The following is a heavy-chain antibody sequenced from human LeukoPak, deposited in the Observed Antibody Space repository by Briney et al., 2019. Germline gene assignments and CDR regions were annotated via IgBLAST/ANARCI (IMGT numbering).Heavy chain of an antibody. V-gene: IGHV1-46*03. CDR2: INPSAGST. CDR1: GYTLINYY. CDR3: ARTHSWGDKGYFDF. J-gene: IGHJ4*02. Sequence: ASVKVSCKASGYTLINYYMQWVRQAPGQGLEWMRIINPSAGSTSYAQKFQGRVSMTRDTSTSTVYMQLSSLRSEDTAIYYCARTHSWGDKGYFDFWGQGTLVTVSS. D-gene: IGHD7-27*01.